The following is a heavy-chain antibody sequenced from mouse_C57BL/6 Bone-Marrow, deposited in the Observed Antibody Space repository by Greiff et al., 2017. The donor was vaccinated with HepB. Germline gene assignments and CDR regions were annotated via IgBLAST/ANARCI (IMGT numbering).Heavy chain of an antibody. CDR3: ARDAGEDWFAY. V-gene: IGHV7-1*01. CDR2: SRNKANDYTT. J-gene: IGHJ3*01. Sequence: EVQLVESGGGLVQSGRSLRLSCATSGFTFSDFYMEWVRQAPGKGLEWIAASRNKANDYTTEYSASVKGRFIVSRDTSQSILYLQMNALRAEDTAIYYCARDAGEDWFAYWGQGTLVTVSA. CDR1: GFTFSDFY.